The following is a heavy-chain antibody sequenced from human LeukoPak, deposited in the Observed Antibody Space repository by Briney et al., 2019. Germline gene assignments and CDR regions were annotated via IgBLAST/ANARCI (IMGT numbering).Heavy chain of an antibody. J-gene: IGHJ3*02. CDR2: ISAYNGNT. D-gene: IGHD1-26*01. V-gene: IGHV1-18*01. Sequence: GASVKVSCKASGYTFTSYGISWVGQAPGQGLEWMGWISAYNGNTNYAQKLQGRVTMTTDTSTSTAYMELRSLRSDDTAVYYCARDLAPDSGSYSVRAAFDIWGQGTMVTVSS. CDR1: GYTFTSYG. CDR3: ARDLAPDSGSYSVRAAFDI.